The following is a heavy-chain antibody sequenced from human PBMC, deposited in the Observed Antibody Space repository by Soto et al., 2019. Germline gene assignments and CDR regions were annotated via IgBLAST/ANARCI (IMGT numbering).Heavy chain of an antibody. V-gene: IGHV3-30*18. D-gene: IGHD3-10*01. CDR3: AKDLGYGSAYNYYYYGMDV. Sequence: QVQLVESGGGVVQPGRSLRLSCAASGFTFSSYGMHWVRQAPGKGLEWVAVISYDGSNKYYADSVKGRFTISRDNFKNTLYLQMNSLRAEDTAVYYCAKDLGYGSAYNYYYYGMDVWGQGTTVTVSS. J-gene: IGHJ6*02. CDR2: ISYDGSNK. CDR1: GFTFSSYG.